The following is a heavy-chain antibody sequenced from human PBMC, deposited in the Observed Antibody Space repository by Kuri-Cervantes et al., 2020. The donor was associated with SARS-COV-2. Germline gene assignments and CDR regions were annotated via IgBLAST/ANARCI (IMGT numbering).Heavy chain of an antibody. V-gene: IGHV4-59*12. CDR1: GGSISSYY. CDR3: ARDRPWQGYFDL. Sequence: SETLSLTCTVSGGSISSYYWSWIRQPPGKGLEWIGYIYYGGSTNYNPSLKSRVTISVDTSKNQFSLKLSSVTAADTAVYYCARDRPWQGYFDLWGRGTLVTVSS. J-gene: IGHJ2*01. CDR2: IYYGGST.